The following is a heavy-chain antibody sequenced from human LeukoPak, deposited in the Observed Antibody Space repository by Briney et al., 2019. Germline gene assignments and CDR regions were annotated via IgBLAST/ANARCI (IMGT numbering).Heavy chain of an antibody. CDR1: GFTFSSSA. D-gene: IGHD1-1*01. J-gene: IGHJ4*02. CDR2: ISSSSSYI. Sequence: GGSLRLSCAASGFTFSSSAMSWVRQAPGKGLEWLSYISSSSSYIYYADSVRGRFTISRDNAKNSLFLQMNSLRGEDTAVYYCARCTTGKTFGSLREIKKSREIDYWGQGTLVTVSS. V-gene: IGHV3-21*05. CDR3: ARCTTGKTFGSLREIKKSREIDY.